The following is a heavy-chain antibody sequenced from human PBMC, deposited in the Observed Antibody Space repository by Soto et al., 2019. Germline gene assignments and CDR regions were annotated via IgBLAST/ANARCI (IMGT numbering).Heavy chain of an antibody. D-gene: IGHD3-22*01. CDR1: GFTFSSYA. CDR2: ISYDGSNK. CDR3: ARVYDSSGYYYAFDY. Sequence: QVQLVESGGGVVQPGRSLRLSCAASGFTFSSYAMHWVRPAPGKGLEWVAVISYDGSNKYYADSVKGRFTISRDNSKNTLYLQMNSLRAEDTAVYYCARVYDSSGYYYAFDYWGQGTLVTVSS. J-gene: IGHJ4*02. V-gene: IGHV3-30-3*01.